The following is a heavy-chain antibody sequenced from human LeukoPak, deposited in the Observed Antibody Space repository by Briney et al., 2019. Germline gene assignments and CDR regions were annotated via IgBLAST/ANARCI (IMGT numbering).Heavy chain of an antibody. CDR2: IKRKTDGGTT. CDR3: TVGVDIDS. V-gene: IGHV3-15*01. CDR1: GFTFSNAL. J-gene: IGHJ4*02. Sequence: GGSLRLSCAASGFTFSNALMGWVRQGPGKGLEWVGHIKRKTDGGTTDCAPPVKDRFTISRDDSKNTLYLQMNSLKTEDTAVYYCTVGVDIDSWGQGTLSPSPQ. D-gene: IGHD2-8*01.